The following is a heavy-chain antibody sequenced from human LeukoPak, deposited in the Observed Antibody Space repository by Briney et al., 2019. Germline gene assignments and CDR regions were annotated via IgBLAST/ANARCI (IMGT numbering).Heavy chain of an antibody. CDR3: ARRAFASGDYFDY. CDR2: IYPGDSDT. V-gene: IGHV5-51*01. CDR1: GYSFTSYW. Sequence: GESLKISCKGSGYSFTSYWIGRVRQMPGKGLEWMGIIYPGDSDTRSSPSFQGQVTISADKSISTAYLQWSSLKASDTAMYFCARRAFASGDYFDYWGQGTLVTVSS. J-gene: IGHJ4*02. D-gene: IGHD3-10*01.